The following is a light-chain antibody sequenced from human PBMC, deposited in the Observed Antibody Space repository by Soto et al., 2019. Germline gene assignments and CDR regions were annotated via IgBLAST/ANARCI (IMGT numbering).Light chain of an antibody. Sequence: QSALTQPASVSGSPGQSITISCTGTSSDVGNNNFVSWYQQHPGKAPKLMIYEVSNRPSGVSNRFSGSKSGNTASLTISGLQAEDEADYYCSSYTSSSTVVFGGGTKVTVL. J-gene: IGLJ2*01. CDR2: EVS. CDR1: SSDVGNNNF. CDR3: SSYTSSSTVV. V-gene: IGLV2-14*01.